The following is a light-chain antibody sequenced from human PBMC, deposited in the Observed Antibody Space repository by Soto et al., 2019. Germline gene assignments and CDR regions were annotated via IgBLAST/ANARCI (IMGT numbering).Light chain of an antibody. CDR1: QSVRSRY. Sequence: DIVLTQSPGTLSLSPGERATLSCRASQSVRSRYLAWYQQKAGQAPRLLIYDASRRATGTPDRFSGSGSGTDFSLTISSLEPEYLAVYFCQPYGSSVTFGGGTKVEI. V-gene: IGKV3-20*01. CDR3: QPYGSSVT. J-gene: IGKJ4*01. CDR2: DAS.